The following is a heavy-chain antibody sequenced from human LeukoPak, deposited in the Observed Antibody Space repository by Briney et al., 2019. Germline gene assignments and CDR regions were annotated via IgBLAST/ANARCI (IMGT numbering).Heavy chain of an antibody. CDR2: IYYSGST. D-gene: IGHD5-12*01. CDR3: ARDRGYSGYEYYFDY. J-gene: IGHJ4*02. CDR1: GGSISSYY. V-gene: IGHV4-59*01. Sequence: RPSETLSLTCTVSGGSISSYYWSWLRQPPGKGLEWIGCIYYSGSTNYNPSLKSRVTISVDTSKNQFSLKLSSVTAADTAVYYCARDRGYSGYEYYFDYWGQGTLVTVSS.